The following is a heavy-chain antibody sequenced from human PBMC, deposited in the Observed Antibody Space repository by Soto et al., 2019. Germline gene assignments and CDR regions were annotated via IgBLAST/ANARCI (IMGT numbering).Heavy chain of an antibody. CDR3: ARGQRFSDWFDP. D-gene: IGHD3-3*01. J-gene: IGHJ5*02. CDR1: GGAITSYY. V-gene: IGHV4-4*07. CDR2: IYSSGST. Sequence: SETLSLTCTVSGGAITSYYWTWIRQPAGKGLEWIGRIYSSGSTKYNPSLQSRISMSLDTSKNQFSLTLASVTAPDTAVYYCARGQRFSDWFDPWGQGTLVTVSS.